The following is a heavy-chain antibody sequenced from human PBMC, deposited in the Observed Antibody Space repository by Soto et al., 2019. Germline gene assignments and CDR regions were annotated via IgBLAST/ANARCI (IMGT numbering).Heavy chain of an antibody. V-gene: IGHV1-69*13. CDR2: IIPIFGTA. Sequence: GXSVKVSFKASGGTFSSYAISWVRQAPGQGLEWMGGIIPIFGTANYAQKFQGRVTITADESTRTAYMELSSLRSEDTAVYYCARAGTFGELSYFDYWGQGTLVTVS. D-gene: IGHD3-10*01. CDR3: ARAGTFGELSYFDY. J-gene: IGHJ4*02. CDR1: GGTFSSYA.